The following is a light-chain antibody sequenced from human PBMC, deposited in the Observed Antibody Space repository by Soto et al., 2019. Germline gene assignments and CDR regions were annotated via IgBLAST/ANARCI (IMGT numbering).Light chain of an antibody. Sequence: EVVLTQSPATLSLSPGERATLSCRASQSISDYLAWYQQKPGQAPRLLIYDASNRATGIPARFSGSGSGTDFSLTISSLEPEVSAVYYCQQGSNWPPGSFGGGTKVEIK. J-gene: IGKJ4*01. CDR1: QSISDY. CDR3: QQGSNWPPGS. CDR2: DAS. V-gene: IGKV3-11*01.